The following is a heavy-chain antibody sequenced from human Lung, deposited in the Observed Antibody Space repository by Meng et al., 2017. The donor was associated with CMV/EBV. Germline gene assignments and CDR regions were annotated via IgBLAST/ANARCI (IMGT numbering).Heavy chain of an antibody. V-gene: IGHV1-8*03. D-gene: IGHD6-19*01. J-gene: IGHJ6*02. CDR1: GYTFTSYD. CDR3: ARGLVSSGWWKYYYYGTDV. Sequence: ASVKVSCKASGYTFTSYDINWVRQATGQGLEWMGWMNPNSGNTGYAQKFQGRVTITRNTSISTAYMELSSLRSEDTAVYYCARGLVSSGWWKYYYYGTDVWGQGTTVTVSS. CDR2: MNPNSGNT.